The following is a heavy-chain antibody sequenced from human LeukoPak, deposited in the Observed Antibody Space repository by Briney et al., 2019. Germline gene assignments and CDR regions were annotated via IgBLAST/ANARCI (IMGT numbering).Heavy chain of an antibody. V-gene: IGHV3-7*01. CDR2: INQDGSAQ. CDR3: ARVVAVDWFDP. D-gene: IGHD2-2*01. Sequence: GGSLRLSCAGSGFTFSHYYMTWVRQAPGKELEWVANINQDGSAQYYVDSVKGRFTISRDNAKNSQYLQMNSLRAEDTAVYYCARVVAVDWFDPWGQGNMVTVSS. CDR1: GFTFSHYY. J-gene: IGHJ5*02.